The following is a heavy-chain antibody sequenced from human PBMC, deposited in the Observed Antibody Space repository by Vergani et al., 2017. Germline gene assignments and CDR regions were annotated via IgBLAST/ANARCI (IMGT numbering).Heavy chain of an antibody. CDR1: GFSFSSYA. V-gene: IGHV3-23*01. CDR3: AKLSMVAGIPPGGLDWYFDL. Sequence: EVQLLESGGGLVQPGGSLRLSCAASGFSFSSYAMNWVRQAPGKGLEWVSVVSGSGGSTTYADSVKGRFTISRDNSKNTLYLQMNSLRVEDTAVYYCAKLSMVAGIPPGGLDWYFDLWGRGTLVTVYS. J-gene: IGHJ2*01. CDR2: VSGSGGST. D-gene: IGHD6-19*01.